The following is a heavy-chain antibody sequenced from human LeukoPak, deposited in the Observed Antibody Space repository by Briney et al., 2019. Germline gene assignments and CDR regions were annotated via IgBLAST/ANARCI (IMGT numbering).Heavy chain of an antibody. V-gene: IGHV1-69*13. CDR3: AKADGYGSGHYFDY. CDR2: IIPIFGTA. J-gene: IGHJ4*02. CDR1: GGTFSSYA. Sequence: SVKVSCKASGGTFSSYAISWVRQAPGQGLEWMEGIIPIFGTANYAQKFQGRVTITADESTSTAYMELSSLRSEDTAVYYCAKADGYGSGHYFDYWGQGTLVTVSS. D-gene: IGHD3-10*01.